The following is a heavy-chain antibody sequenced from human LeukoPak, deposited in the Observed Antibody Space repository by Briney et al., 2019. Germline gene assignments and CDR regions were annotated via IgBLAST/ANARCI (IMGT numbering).Heavy chain of an antibody. D-gene: IGHD3-10*01. Sequence: PGGSLRLSCEASGFTFSSYGMHWVRRAPGKGLEWMTVISHDGSNEYYIDSVEGRFTISRDNSKSTLYLQMNSLRAEDTAVYYCAKEGYYGSGSFPDSWGQGTLVTVSS. J-gene: IGHJ4*02. CDR3: AKEGYYGSGSFPDS. CDR1: GFTFSSYG. CDR2: ISHDGSNE. V-gene: IGHV3-30*18.